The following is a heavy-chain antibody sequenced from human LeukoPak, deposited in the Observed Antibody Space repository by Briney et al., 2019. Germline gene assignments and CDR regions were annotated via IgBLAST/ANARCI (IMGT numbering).Heavy chain of an antibody. CDR1: GYTFTSYY. CDR2: INPSGGST. D-gene: IGHD3-10*01. V-gene: IGHV1-46*01. CDR3: ARGLTMVRGVPRNNFDY. Sequence: ASVKVSCKASGYTFTSYYMHWVRQAPGQGLEWMGIINPSGGSTSYAQKFQGRVTMTRDTSTSTVYMELSSLRSEDTAVYYCARGLTMVRGVPRNNFDYWGQGTPVTVSS. J-gene: IGHJ4*02.